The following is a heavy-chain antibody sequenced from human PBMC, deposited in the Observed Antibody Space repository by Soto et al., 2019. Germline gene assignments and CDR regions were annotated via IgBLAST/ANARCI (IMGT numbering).Heavy chain of an antibody. CDR1: GYTLTELS. CDR2: FDPEDGET. CDR3: ATEITGTPKYYYGMDV. J-gene: IGHJ6*02. D-gene: IGHD1-20*01. Sequence: SVKVSCKVSGYTLTELSMHWVRQAPGKGREWMGGFDPEDGETIYAQKFQGRVTMTEDTSTDTAYMELRSLRSEDTAVYYCATEITGTPKYYYGMDVWGQGNTVTVSS. V-gene: IGHV1-24*01.